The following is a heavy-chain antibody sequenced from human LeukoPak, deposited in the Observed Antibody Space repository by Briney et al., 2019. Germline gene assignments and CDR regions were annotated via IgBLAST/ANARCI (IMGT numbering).Heavy chain of an antibody. CDR2: ISYDGSNK. J-gene: IGHJ3*02. V-gene: IGHV3-30*18. D-gene: IGHD2-2*01. CDR3: AKALSDAMIASDAFDI. CDR1: GFTFSSYG. Sequence: GGSLRLSCEASGFTFSSYGMHWVRQAPGKGLEWVAVISYDGSNKYYADSVKGRFTISRDNSKNTLYLQMNSLRAEDTAVYYCAKALSDAMIASDAFDIWGQGTMVTVSS.